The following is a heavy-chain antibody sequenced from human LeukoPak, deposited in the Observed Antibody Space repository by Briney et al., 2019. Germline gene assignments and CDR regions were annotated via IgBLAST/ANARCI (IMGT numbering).Heavy chain of an antibody. CDR2: ISGSGGST. D-gene: IGHD5-12*01. Sequence: GGSLRLSCAASGFTFSSYAMSWVRQAPGKGLEWVSAISGSGGSTYYADSVKGRFTISRDNSKNTLYLQMNSLRAEDTAVYYCAKVYSGYDWGINAFDIWGQGTMVTVSS. CDR3: AKVYSGYDWGINAFDI. V-gene: IGHV3-23*01. CDR1: GFTFSSYA. J-gene: IGHJ3*02.